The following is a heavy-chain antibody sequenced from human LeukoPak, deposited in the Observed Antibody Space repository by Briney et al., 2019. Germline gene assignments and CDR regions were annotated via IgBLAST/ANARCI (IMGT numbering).Heavy chain of an antibody. D-gene: IGHD2-2*01. Sequence: PSETLSLTCTVSGGSISSSSYYWGWIRQPPGKGLEWIGSIYYSGSTYYNPSLKSRATISVDTSKNQFSLKLSSVTAADTAVYYCARRQSTYCSSTSCYRRDVDYWGQGTLVTVSS. CDR3: ARRQSTYCSSTSCYRRDVDY. CDR2: IYYSGST. V-gene: IGHV4-39*01. J-gene: IGHJ4*02. CDR1: GGSISSSSYY.